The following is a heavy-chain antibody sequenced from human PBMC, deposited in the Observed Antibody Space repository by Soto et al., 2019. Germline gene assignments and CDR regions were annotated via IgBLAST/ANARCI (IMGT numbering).Heavy chain of an antibody. CDR3: ASVRYTSGQSLDY. D-gene: IGHD6-19*01. J-gene: IGHJ4*02. Sequence: EVQLVESGGGLVQPGGSLRLSCAASGFTVSSNYMSWVRQAPGKGLEWVSLIYSGGSTYYADSVKGRFTISRDNSKNTLYLQMNSLRAEDTAVYYCASVRYTSGQSLDYLGQGTLVTVSS. V-gene: IGHV3-66*01. CDR2: IYSGGST. CDR1: GFTVSSNY.